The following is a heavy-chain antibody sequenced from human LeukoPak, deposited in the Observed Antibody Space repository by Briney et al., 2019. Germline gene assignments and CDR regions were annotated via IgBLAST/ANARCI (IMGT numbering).Heavy chain of an antibody. CDR3: AKISGYSTSWTPDY. V-gene: IGHV4-28*01. D-gene: IGHD6-13*01. J-gene: IGHJ4*02. Sequence: SETLSLTCAVSTYSITSSNWWAWIRQPPGKGLEWIGRVSASGYTNYNPSLRSRITISVDTSKNQFSLELTSVTAADTAVYYCAKISGYSTSWTPDYWGQGTLVTVSS. CDR1: TYSITSSNW. CDR2: VSASGYT.